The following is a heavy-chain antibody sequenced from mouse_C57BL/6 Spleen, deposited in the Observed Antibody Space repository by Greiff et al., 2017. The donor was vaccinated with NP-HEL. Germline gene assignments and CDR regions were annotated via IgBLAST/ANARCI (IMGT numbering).Heavy chain of an antibody. J-gene: IGHJ4*01. D-gene: IGHD2-2*01. CDR2: IWSGGST. CDR1: GFSLTSYG. Sequence: VKLMESGPGLVQPSQSLSITCTVSGFSLTSYGVHWVRQSPGKGLEWLGVIWSGGSTDYNAAFISRLSISKDNSKSQVFFKMNSLQADDTAIYYCARKGLPYYYAMDYWGQGTSVTVSS. V-gene: IGHV2-2*01. CDR3: ARKGLPYYYAMDY.